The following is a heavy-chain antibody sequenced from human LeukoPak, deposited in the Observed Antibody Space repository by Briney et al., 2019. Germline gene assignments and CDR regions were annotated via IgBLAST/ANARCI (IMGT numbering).Heavy chain of an antibody. J-gene: IGHJ6*02. Sequence: SETLSLTCAVYGGSFSGYYWSWIRQPPGKGLEWIGEINHSGSTNYNPSLKSRVTISVDTSKSQFSLKLSSVTAADTAVYYCAGSTPYGMDVWGQGTTVTVSS. CDR2: INHSGST. CDR1: GGSFSGYY. V-gene: IGHV4-34*01. CDR3: AGSTPYGMDV. D-gene: IGHD5/OR15-5a*01.